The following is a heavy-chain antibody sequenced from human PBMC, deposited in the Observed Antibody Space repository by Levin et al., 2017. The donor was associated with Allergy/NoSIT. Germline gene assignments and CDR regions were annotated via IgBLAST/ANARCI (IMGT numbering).Heavy chain of an antibody. CDR2: IETNTNGATT. CDR3: VGNFLGN. D-gene: IGHD3-3*01. V-gene: IGHV3-15*04. J-gene: IGHJ4*02. Sequence: AGGSLRLSCSVSGFSFTDAWMTWVRQAPGKGLEWVGHIETNTNGATTVYAAPVKGRFTLSREDARVMVFLQMNSLKTEDTGVYYCVGNFLGNWGQGTLVTVSS. CDR1: GFSFTDAW.